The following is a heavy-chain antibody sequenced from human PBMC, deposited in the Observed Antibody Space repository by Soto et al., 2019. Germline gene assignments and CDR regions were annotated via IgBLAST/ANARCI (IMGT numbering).Heavy chain of an antibody. CDR3: GKDLYYNSSKPYSDFFDT. V-gene: IGHV3-48*02. Sequence: PGGSLRLSCAASGFTFSSYSMNWVRQAPGKGLEWVSYISSSSSTIYYADSVKGQFTISRDNAKDSLYHQINGLREEDRVVFYFGKDLYYNSSKPYSDFFDTWGQGTRVPVSS. D-gene: IGHD3-22*01. CDR2: ISSSSSTI. CDR1: GFTFSSYS. J-gene: IGHJ3*02.